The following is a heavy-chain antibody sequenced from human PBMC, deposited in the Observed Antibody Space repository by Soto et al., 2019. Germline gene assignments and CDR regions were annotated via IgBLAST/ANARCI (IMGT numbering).Heavy chain of an antibody. D-gene: IGHD5-18*01. V-gene: IGHV4-4*07. Sequence: QVQLQESGPGLVKPSETLSLTCTVSGASISSHYWTWIRQPAGKGLEWIGRIHTSVRSNYNPSLKSRVTMSVDTSKNQFSLTLSSVTAADTAVYYCAGDLSVDTALVNPMDVWGQGTTVTVSS. CDR2: IHTSVRS. J-gene: IGHJ6*02. CDR3: AGDLSVDTALVNPMDV. CDR1: GASISSHY.